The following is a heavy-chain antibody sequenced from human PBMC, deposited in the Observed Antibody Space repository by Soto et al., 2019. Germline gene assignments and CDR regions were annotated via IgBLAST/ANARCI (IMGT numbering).Heavy chain of an antibody. CDR3: AKAIGEAYYDILTGYYLDY. D-gene: IGHD3-9*01. J-gene: IGHJ4*02. CDR1: GFTFSSYA. V-gene: IGHV3-23*01. Sequence: GESLKISCAASGFTFSSYAMSWVRQAPGKGLEWVSAISGSGGSTYYADSVKGRFTISRDNSKNTLYLQMNSLRAEDTAVYYCAKAIGEAYYDILTGYYLDYWGQGTLVTVSS. CDR2: ISGSGGST.